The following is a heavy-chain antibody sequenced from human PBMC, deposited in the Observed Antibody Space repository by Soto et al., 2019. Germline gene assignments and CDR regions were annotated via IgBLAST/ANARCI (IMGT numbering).Heavy chain of an antibody. CDR3: ARIITMVRGVSTGPTYYYGMDV. V-gene: IGHV2-70*01. J-gene: IGHJ6*02. Sequence: SGPTLVNPTQTLTLTCTFSGFSLSTSGMCVSWIRQPPGKALEWLALIDWDDDKYYNTSLKTRLTISKDTSKNQVVLTMTNMDPVDTATYYCARIITMVRGVSTGPTYYYGMDVWGQGTTVTVSS. CDR2: IDWDDDK. CDR1: GFSLSTSGMC. D-gene: IGHD3-10*01.